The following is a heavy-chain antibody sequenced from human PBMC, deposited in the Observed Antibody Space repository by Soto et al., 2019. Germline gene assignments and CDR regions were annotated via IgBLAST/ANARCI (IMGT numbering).Heavy chain of an antibody. CDR3: ARRRVGYCTNGVCSHSYYFDY. V-gene: IGHV3-23*01. D-gene: IGHD2-8*01. J-gene: IGHJ4*02. Sequence: GGSLRLSCAASGFTFSSYAMSWVRQAPGKGLEWVSAISGSGGSTYYADSVKGRFTISRDNAKNSLYLQMNSLRDEDTAVYYCARRRVGYCTNGVCSHSYYFDYWGQGTLVTVSS. CDR1: GFTFSSYA. CDR2: ISGSGGST.